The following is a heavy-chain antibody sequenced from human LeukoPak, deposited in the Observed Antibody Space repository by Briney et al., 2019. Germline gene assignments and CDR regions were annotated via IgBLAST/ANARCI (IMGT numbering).Heavy chain of an antibody. CDR3: AKRASSDYYDSSGYSPDAFDI. CDR2: ISGSGGST. D-gene: IGHD3-22*01. Sequence: GGTLRLSCAASGFTFSSYGMSWVRQAPGKGLEWVSAISGSGGSTYYADSVKGRFTISRDNSKNTLYLQMNSPRAEDTAVYYCAKRASSDYYDSSGYSPDAFDIWGQGTMVTVSS. J-gene: IGHJ3*02. V-gene: IGHV3-23*01. CDR1: GFTFSSYG.